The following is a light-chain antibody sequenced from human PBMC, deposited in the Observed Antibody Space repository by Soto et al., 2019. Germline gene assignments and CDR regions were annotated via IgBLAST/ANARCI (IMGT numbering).Light chain of an antibody. V-gene: IGKV3-20*01. CDR1: QSVVSNY. CDR2: AAS. J-gene: IGKJ1*01. CDR3: HQYGSSPRT. Sequence: DIVLTQSPGTLSLSPGERATLSCRASQSVVSNYLAWYQQKPGQAPRLLIYAASSRATGIPDRFSGSVSGTDFILTISRLEPEDFAVYYCHQYGSSPRTFGQGTKVEIK.